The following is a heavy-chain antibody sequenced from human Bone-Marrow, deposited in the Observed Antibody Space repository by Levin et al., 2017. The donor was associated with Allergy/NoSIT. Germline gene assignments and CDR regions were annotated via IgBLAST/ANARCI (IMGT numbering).Heavy chain of an antibody. J-gene: IGHJ5*02. Sequence: GESLKISCAASGFTFSSYGMHWVRQAPGKGLEWVAVIWYDGSNKYYADSVKGRFTISRDNSKNTLYLQMNSLRAEDTAVYYCARGSHGVLRYFDWYGDWFDPWGQGTLVTVSS. D-gene: IGHD3-9*01. CDR3: ARGSHGVLRYFDWYGDWFDP. V-gene: IGHV3-33*01. CDR2: IWYDGSNK. CDR1: GFTFSSYG.